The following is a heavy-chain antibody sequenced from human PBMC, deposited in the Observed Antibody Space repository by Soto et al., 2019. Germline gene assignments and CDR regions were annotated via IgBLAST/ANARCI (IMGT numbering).Heavy chain of an antibody. CDR2: IIPILGIA. D-gene: IGHD5-18*01. Sequence: QVQLVQSGAEVKKPGSSVKVSCKASGGTFSSYTISWVRQAPGQGLEWMGRIIPILGIANYAQKFQGRVTITADKSTSTAYMELSSLRSEDTAVYYCARARYSYGQYYYYYYGMDVWGQGTTVTVSS. CDR1: GGTFSSYT. J-gene: IGHJ6*02. CDR3: ARARYSYGQYYYYYYGMDV. V-gene: IGHV1-69*02.